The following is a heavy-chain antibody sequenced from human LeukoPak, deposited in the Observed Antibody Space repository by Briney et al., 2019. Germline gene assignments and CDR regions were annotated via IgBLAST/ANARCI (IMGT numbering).Heavy chain of an antibody. J-gene: IGHJ4*02. D-gene: IGHD3-10*01. Sequence: PSETLSLTCTVSGGSISSYYWSWIRQPPGKGLEWIGYIYYSGSTNYNPSLKSRVTISVDTSKNQFSLQLNSVTPEDTAVYYCARGSGSSLFDYWGQGTLVTASS. CDR2: IYYSGST. V-gene: IGHV4-59*12. CDR1: GGSISSYY. CDR3: ARGSGSSLFDY.